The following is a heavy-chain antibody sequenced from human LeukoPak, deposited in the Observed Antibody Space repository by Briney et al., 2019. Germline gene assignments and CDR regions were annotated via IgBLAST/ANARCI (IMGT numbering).Heavy chain of an antibody. CDR2: ISGSDGST. V-gene: IGHV3-23*01. CDR1: GFTFSSYA. J-gene: IGHJ4*02. CDR3: AKEAGAAGIIIVDY. Sequence: QSGGSLRLSCAASGFTFSSYAMSWVRQAPGKGLEWVSAISGSDGSTYYADSVKGRFTISRDNSKNTLYLQMNSLRAEDTAVYYCAKEAGAAGIIIVDYWGQGTLVTVSS. D-gene: IGHD6-13*01.